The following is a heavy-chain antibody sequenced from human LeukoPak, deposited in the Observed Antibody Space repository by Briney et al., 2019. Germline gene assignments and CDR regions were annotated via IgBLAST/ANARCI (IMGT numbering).Heavy chain of an antibody. CDR1: GFTFSTYG. Sequence: GGSLRLSCVASGFTFSTYGMSWVRQAPGKGLEWVSSISSSSSYIYYADSVKGRFTISRDNAKNSLYLQMNSLRAEDTAVYYCARDPYCGGDCYSYFQHWGQGTLVTVSS. D-gene: IGHD2-21*02. CDR3: ARDPYCGGDCYSYFQH. CDR2: ISSSSSYI. J-gene: IGHJ1*01. V-gene: IGHV3-21*01.